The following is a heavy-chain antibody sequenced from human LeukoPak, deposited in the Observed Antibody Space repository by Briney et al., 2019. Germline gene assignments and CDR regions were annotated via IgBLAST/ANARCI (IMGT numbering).Heavy chain of an antibody. D-gene: IGHD6-13*01. CDR3: ARAAAGSSKYDY. CDR2: IYTSGST. CDR1: GGSISTYS. J-gene: IGHJ4*02. V-gene: IGHV4-4*07. Sequence: SETLSLTCTVSGGSISTYSRTWIRQPAGKGLEWIGRIYTSGSTNYNPSLKSRVTMSVDTSKSQFSLNLSSVTAADTAVYYCARAAAGSSKYDYWGQGILVTVSS.